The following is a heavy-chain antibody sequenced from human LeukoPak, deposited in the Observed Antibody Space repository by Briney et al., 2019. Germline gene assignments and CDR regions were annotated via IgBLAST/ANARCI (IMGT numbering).Heavy chain of an antibody. V-gene: IGHV4-59*01. CDR1: GGSISSYY. J-gene: IGHJ6*03. Sequence: SETLSLTCTVSGGSISSYYWSWIRQPPGEGLGWIGYIYYSGSTTYNPSLKSRVTISVDTSKNQFSLKLSSVTAADTAVYYCARGRSSMVRGYYYYYMDVWGKGTTVTISS. D-gene: IGHD3-10*01. CDR3: ARGRSSMVRGYYYYYMDV. CDR2: IYYSGST.